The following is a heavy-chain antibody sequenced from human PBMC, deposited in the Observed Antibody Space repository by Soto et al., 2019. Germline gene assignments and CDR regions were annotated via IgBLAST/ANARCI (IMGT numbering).Heavy chain of an antibody. CDR3: ARGQSLRFLEWLSSHRNWFDP. D-gene: IGHD3-3*01. CDR2: INPSGGST. J-gene: IGHJ5*02. CDR1: GYTFTSYY. Sequence: ASVKVSCKASGYTFTSYYMHWVRQAPGQGLEWMGIINPSGGSTSYAQKFQGRVTMTRDTSTSTVYMELSSLRSDDTAVYYCARGQSLRFLEWLSSHRNWFDPWGQGTLVTVSS. V-gene: IGHV1-46*01.